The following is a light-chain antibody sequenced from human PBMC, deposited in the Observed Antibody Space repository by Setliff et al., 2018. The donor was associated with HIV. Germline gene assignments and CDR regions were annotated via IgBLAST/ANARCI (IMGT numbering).Light chain of an antibody. CDR3: ETWDNNSWV. CDR2: VEGSGSY. J-gene: IGLJ3*02. Sequence: QPVLPQSSSASASLGSSVKLTCTLSSGHSNNIIAWHQQQPGKAPRYLMKVEGSGSYNKGSGVPDRFSGSSSGADRYLTISNLQSEDEADYYCETWDNNSWVFGGGTK. CDR1: SGHSNNI. V-gene: IGLV4-60*03.